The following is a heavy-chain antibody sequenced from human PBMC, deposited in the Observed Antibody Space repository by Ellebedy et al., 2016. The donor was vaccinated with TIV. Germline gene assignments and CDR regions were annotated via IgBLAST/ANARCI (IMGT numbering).Heavy chain of an antibody. CDR1: GFTFSSYD. CDR2: IGTAGDT. Sequence: GESLKISCAASGFTFSSYDMHWVRQATGKGLEWVSAIGTAGDTYYPGSVKGRFTISRENAKNSLYLQMNSLRAGDTAVYYCARERVAAAGGTPDYWGQGTLVTVSS. D-gene: IGHD6-13*01. J-gene: IGHJ4*02. CDR3: ARERVAAAGGTPDY. V-gene: IGHV3-13*01.